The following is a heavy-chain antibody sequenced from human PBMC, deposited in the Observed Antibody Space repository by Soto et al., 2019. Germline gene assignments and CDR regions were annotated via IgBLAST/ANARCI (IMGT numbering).Heavy chain of an antibody. J-gene: IGHJ6*02. CDR3: ARPSRGSGSPRYYYYGMDV. V-gene: IGHV1-2*02. Sequence: ASVKVSCKASGYTFTGYYMHWVRQAPGQGLEWMGWINPNSGGTNYAQKFQGRVTMTRDTSISTAYMELGRLRSDDTAVYYCARPSRGSGSPRYYYYGMDVWGQGTTVTVSS. D-gene: IGHD3-10*01. CDR1: GYTFTGYY. CDR2: INPNSGGT.